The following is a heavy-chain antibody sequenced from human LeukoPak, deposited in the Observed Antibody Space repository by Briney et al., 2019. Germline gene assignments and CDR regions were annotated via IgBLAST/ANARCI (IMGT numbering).Heavy chain of an antibody. Sequence: GGSLRLSCAASGFTFSSYAMSWVRQAPGKGLEWVALISYDGSNKYYADSVKGRFTISRDNSKNTLYLQMNSLRAEDTAVYYCAKGGYANLWYFDYWGQGTLVTVSS. V-gene: IGHV3-30*18. CDR2: ISYDGSNK. J-gene: IGHJ4*02. CDR1: GFTFSSYA. D-gene: IGHD6-25*01. CDR3: AKGGYANLWYFDY.